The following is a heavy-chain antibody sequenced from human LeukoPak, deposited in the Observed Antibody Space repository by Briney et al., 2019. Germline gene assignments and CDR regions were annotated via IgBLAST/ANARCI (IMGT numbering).Heavy chain of an antibody. CDR3: ARVGPRGYSGYGGRSRPSPRYMDV. CDR1: GYTFTSYD. Sequence: GASVKVSCKASGYTFTSYDINWVRQATGQGLEWMGWMDPNSGNTGYAQKFQGRVTMTRNTSISTAYMELSSLRSEDTAVYYCARVGPRGYSGYGGRSRPSPRYMDVWGKGTTVTISS. D-gene: IGHD5-12*01. V-gene: IGHV1-8*01. J-gene: IGHJ6*03. CDR2: MDPNSGNT.